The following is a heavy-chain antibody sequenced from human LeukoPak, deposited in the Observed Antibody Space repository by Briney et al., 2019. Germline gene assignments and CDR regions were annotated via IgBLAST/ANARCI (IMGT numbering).Heavy chain of an antibody. D-gene: IGHD3-22*01. V-gene: IGHV1-18*01. CDR1: GYTFTSYG. Sequence: ASVKVSCKASGYTFTSYGISWVRQAPRQGLEWMGWISAYNGNTNYAQKLQGRVTMTTDTSTSTAYMELRSLRSDDTAVYYCAREAYYYDRSGYYSDYWGQGTLVTVSS. J-gene: IGHJ4*02. CDR2: ISAYNGNT. CDR3: AREAYYYDRSGYYSDY.